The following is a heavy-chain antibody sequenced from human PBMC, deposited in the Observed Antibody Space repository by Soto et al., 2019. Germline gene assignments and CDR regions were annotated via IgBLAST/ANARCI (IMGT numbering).Heavy chain of an antibody. D-gene: IGHD3-3*02. V-gene: IGHV3-23*01. J-gene: IGHJ4*02. CDR2: ISGRGGST. CDR3: AKEHYYFDY. CDR1: GFTFSSYA. Sequence: LRLSCAASGFTFSSYAMSWVRQAPGEGLEWVSAISGRGGSTYYADSVKGRFTIPRDNSKNTLYLQMNSLRAEDTAVYYCAKEHYYFDYWGQGTMVTVSS.